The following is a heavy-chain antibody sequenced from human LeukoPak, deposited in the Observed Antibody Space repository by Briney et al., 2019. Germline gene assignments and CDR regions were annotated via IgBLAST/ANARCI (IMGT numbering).Heavy chain of an antibody. CDR3: AREAYYYDSSGYYGGFDY. V-gene: IGHV1-18*01. D-gene: IGHD3-22*01. CDR1: GYTFTNFG. Sequence: ASVKVSCKASGYTFTNFGITWVRQAPGQGLEWMGWISAYNGNTKYAQNLQGRVTMTTDTSTSTAYMELSSLRSEDTAVYYCAREAYYYDSSGYYGGFDYWGQGTLVTVSS. J-gene: IGHJ4*02. CDR2: ISAYNGNT.